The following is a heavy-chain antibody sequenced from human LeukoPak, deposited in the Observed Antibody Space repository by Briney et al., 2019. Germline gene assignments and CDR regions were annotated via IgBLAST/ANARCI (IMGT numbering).Heavy chain of an antibody. CDR3: ATEYFGAFNF. V-gene: IGHV3-15*01. J-gene: IGHJ4*02. CDR1: GFTFSDAW. CDR2: IKANKDGGTT. D-gene: IGHD3-10*01. Sequence: GGSLRLSCSASGFTFSDAWMTWVRQAPGKGLEWVGRIKANKDGGTTESAAPVKGRITISRDDSKNMVCLQMNCLKIEDTAVYYCATEYFGAFNFWGQGSLVTVSS.